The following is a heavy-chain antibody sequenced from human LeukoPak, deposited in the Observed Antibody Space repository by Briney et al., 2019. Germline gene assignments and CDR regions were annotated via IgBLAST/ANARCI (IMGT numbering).Heavy chain of an antibody. Sequence: GGSLRLSCAASGFTFSSYAMHWVRQAPGKGLEYVSAISGNGGSTYYADSVKGRFTISRDNSKNTLYLQMGSLRAEDMAVYYCARGAWENDYGDAFDIWGQGTMVTVSS. J-gene: IGHJ3*02. CDR2: ISGNGGST. CDR3: ARGAWENDYGDAFDI. D-gene: IGHD4-17*01. V-gene: IGHV3-64*02. CDR1: GFTFSSYA.